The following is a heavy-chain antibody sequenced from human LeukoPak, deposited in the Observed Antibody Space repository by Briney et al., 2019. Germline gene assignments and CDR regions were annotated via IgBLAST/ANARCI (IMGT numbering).Heavy chain of an antibody. V-gene: IGHV7-4-1*02. D-gene: IGHD2-15*01. Sequence: ASVKVSCKASGYTFTSYAMNWVRQAPGQGLEWMGWINTNTGNPTYAQGFTGRFVFSLDTSVSTAYLQISSLKAEDTAVYYCAREGVVVAASWFDPWGQGTLVTVSS. CDR3: AREGVVVAASWFDP. CDR2: INTNTGNP. CDR1: GYTFTSYA. J-gene: IGHJ5*02.